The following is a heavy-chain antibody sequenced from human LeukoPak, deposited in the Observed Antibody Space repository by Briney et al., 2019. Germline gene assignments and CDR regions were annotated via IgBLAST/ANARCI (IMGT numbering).Heavy chain of an antibody. Sequence: ASVKVSCKASGYTFTGYYMHWLRQPPGQGLEWMGWINPNSGGTNYAQKFQGRVTMIRDTSISTAYMELSRLRSDDTAVYYCARARYSSGWYYFDYWGQGTLVTVSS. J-gene: IGHJ4*02. D-gene: IGHD6-19*01. CDR1: GYTFTGYY. CDR2: INPNSGGT. CDR3: ARARYSSGWYYFDY. V-gene: IGHV1-2*02.